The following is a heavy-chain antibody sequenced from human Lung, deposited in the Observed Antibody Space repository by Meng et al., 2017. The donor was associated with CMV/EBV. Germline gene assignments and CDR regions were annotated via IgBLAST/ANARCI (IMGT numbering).Heavy chain of an antibody. CDR1: GFIFPAFS. Sequence: ESLKISXAASGFIFPAFSMSWVRQAPGKGLEWVANIRQDGSDKYYVDSVKGRFTISRDNVRNSLFLHMNSLRAEDTAVYYCAREDSGSFTRYNWFDPWGHGTRVTCSS. V-gene: IGHV3-7*01. CDR3: AREDSGSFTRYNWFDP. CDR2: IRQDGSDK. J-gene: IGHJ5*02. D-gene: IGHD1-26*01.